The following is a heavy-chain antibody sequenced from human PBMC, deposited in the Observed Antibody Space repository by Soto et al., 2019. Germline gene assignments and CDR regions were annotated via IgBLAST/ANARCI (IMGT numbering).Heavy chain of an antibody. Sequence: QVQLVQSGAEVKKPGASVKVSCKASGYTFTSYYMHWVRQAPGQGLEWMGIINPSGGSTSYAQKFQDRVTMTRDTSTSTVYMELSSLRSEDTAVYYCAKMTTVTTGPAYYYGMDVWGQGTTVTVSS. CDR3: AKMTTVTTGPAYYYGMDV. D-gene: IGHD4-17*01. V-gene: IGHV1-46*01. CDR2: INPSGGST. CDR1: GYTFTSYY. J-gene: IGHJ6*02.